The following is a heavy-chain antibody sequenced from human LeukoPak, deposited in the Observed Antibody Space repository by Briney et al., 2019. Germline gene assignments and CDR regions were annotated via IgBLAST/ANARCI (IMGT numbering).Heavy chain of an antibody. Sequence: GGSLRLSCAASGFTFSSYAMHWVRQAPGKGLEWVAVISYDGSNKYYADSVKGRFTISRDNSKNTLYLQMNSLRAKDTAVYYCASSVRDRLDYWGQGTLVTVSS. V-gene: IGHV3-30-3*01. D-gene: IGHD3-10*01. J-gene: IGHJ4*02. CDR3: ASSVRDRLDY. CDR1: GFTFSSYA. CDR2: ISYDGSNK.